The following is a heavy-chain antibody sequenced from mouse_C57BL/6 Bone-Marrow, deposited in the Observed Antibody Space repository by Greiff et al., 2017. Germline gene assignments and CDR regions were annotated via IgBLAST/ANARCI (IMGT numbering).Heavy chain of an antibody. CDR3: ATNYYGSSGYFDV. V-gene: IGHV1-19*01. D-gene: IGHD1-1*01. J-gene: IGHJ1*03. Sequence: EVKLMESGPVLVKPWASVKMSCKASGYTFTDYYMNWVKQSHGKSLEWIGVINPYNGGTSYNQKFKGKATLTVDKSSSTAYMELNSLTSEDSAVYYCATNYYGSSGYFDVWVTGTTVTVSS. CDR1: GYTFTDYY. CDR2: INPYNGGT.